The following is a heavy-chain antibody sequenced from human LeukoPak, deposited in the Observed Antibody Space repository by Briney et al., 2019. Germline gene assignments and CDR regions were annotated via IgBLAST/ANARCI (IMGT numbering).Heavy chain of an antibody. J-gene: IGHJ4*02. CDR1: GFTFSRSG. Sequence: GGSLRLSCAASGFTFSRSGMHWVRQAPGRGLGWVANIKQDGSEKYYVDSVKGRFTVSRYNAKNSLYLQMNSLRADDTAVYYCARHPYAVLDYWGQGTLVTVSS. CDR2: IKQDGSEK. V-gene: IGHV3-7*01. D-gene: IGHD4-17*01. CDR3: ARHPYAVLDY.